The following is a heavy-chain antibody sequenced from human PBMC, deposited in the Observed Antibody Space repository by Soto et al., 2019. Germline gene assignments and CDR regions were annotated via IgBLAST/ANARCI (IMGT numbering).Heavy chain of an antibody. D-gene: IGHD6-6*01. CDR3: AKDRGWEQLVPWFYFAQ. J-gene: IGHJ4*02. V-gene: IGHV3-30*18. CDR1: GLRFTHYG. Sequence: GGSLRLSCAASGLRFTHYGMHWVRQSPGKGLEGVATISFDGSRIYYTDSEKGRFAISRDNSNSTLYLQMNSLRAEDTAVYYCAKDRGWEQLVPWFYFAQWGQGTLVTVSS. CDR2: ISFDGSRI.